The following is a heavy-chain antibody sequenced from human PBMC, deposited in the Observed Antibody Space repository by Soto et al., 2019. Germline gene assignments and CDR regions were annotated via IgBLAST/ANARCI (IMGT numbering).Heavy chain of an antibody. Sequence: GGSLRLSCAASGFTFSNAWMSWVRQAPGKGLEWVGRIKSKTDGGTTDYAAPVKGRFTISRDDSKNTLYLQMNSLKTEDTAVYYCTTDRPLFCTNGVCPWDIGWFDPWGQGTLVTVSS. J-gene: IGHJ5*02. CDR1: GFTFSNAW. D-gene: IGHD2-8*01. V-gene: IGHV3-15*01. CDR3: TTDRPLFCTNGVCPWDIGWFDP. CDR2: IKSKTDGGTT.